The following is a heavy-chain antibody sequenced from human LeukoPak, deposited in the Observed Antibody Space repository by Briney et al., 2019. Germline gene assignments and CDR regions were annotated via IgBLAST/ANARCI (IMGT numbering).Heavy chain of an antibody. J-gene: IGHJ4*02. CDR2: IKQDGSEK. CDR1: GFTFSSYW. Sequence: PGGSLRLSCAASGFTFSSYWMSWVRQAPGKGLEWVANIKQDGSEKYYVDSVKGRFTISRDNSKNTLYLQMNSLRAEDTAVYYCAKYGRLYYFDYWGQGTLVTVSS. D-gene: IGHD1-26*01. CDR3: AKYGRLYYFDY. V-gene: IGHV3-7*03.